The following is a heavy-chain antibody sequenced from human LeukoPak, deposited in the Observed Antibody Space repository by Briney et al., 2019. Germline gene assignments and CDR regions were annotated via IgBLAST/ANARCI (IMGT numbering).Heavy chain of an antibody. Sequence: PGGSLRLSCVGSPVTFGTSAMSWVRQAPGKGLEGVSAVSAGGSNTYYADSVEGRFTISRDNSRDTLYLQMDSLRVEDTAQYFCARINCSGGTCYDYFDGWGQGTLVTVSS. CDR2: VSAGGSNT. CDR3: ARINCSGGTCYDYFDG. V-gene: IGHV3-23*01. D-gene: IGHD2-15*01. J-gene: IGHJ4*02. CDR1: PVTFGTSA.